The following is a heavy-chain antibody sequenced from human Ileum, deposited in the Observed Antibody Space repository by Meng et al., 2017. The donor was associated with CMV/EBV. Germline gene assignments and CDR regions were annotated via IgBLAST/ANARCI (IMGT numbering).Heavy chain of an antibody. D-gene: IGHD2-21*01. CDR3: ARDRCGINGCHNDADI. Sequence: GGSLRLSCVASGFDFSSYGMRWVRQVPGKGLEWISLIHGDGRIHINADAAKGRFTISRDNSKRSSYLQLSGLRADDTAVYYCARDRCGINGCHNDADIWGQGTMVTVSS. CDR2: IHGDGRIH. CDR1: GFDFSSYG. J-gene: IGHJ3*02. V-gene: IGHV3-74*01.